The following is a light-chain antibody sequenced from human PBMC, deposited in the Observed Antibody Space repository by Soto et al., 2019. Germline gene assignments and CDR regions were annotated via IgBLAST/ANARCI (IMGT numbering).Light chain of an antibody. CDR2: SDN. CDR1: SSNIGSNS. J-gene: IGLJ3*02. V-gene: IGLV1-44*01. CDR3: ATWDDTLNGRV. Sequence: QPVLTQPPSASGTPGQRVTISCSGSSSNIGSNSVNWYHQVAGTAPKLLIHSDNQRPSGVPDRFPGSKSGPSASLAISGLQSGDEADYYCATWDDTLNGRVFGGGTKLTVL.